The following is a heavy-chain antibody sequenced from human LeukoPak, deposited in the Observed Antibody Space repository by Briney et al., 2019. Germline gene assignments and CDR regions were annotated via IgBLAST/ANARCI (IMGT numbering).Heavy chain of an antibody. CDR2: IKEDGREK. CDR3: ARDEVGGWLGY. Sequence: GGSLRLSCSGSGFTFSKHWMSWVRQAPGKGLEWVANIKEDGREKKYVDSVKGRFTISRDNARNSVYLQMNGLRADDTAVHYCARDEVGGWLGYWGQGTLVTVSS. V-gene: IGHV3-7*01. D-gene: IGHD1-26*01. J-gene: IGHJ4*02. CDR1: GFTFSKHW.